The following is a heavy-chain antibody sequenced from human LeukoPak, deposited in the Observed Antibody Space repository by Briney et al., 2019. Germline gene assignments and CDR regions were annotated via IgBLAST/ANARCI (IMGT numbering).Heavy chain of an antibody. Sequence: GGSLRLSCAASGFTFSSYEMNWVRQAPGKGLEWVSLISWDGGSTYYADSVKGRFTISRDNSKNSLYLQMNSLRAEDTALYYCAKDMAASGSLDCWGQGTLVTVSS. CDR2: ISWDGGST. D-gene: IGHD3-10*01. CDR3: AKDMAASGSLDC. CDR1: GFTFSSYE. V-gene: IGHV3-43D*03. J-gene: IGHJ4*02.